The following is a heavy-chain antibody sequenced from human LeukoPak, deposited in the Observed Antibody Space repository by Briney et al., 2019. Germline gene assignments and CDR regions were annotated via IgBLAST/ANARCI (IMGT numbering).Heavy chain of an antibody. J-gene: IGHJ4*02. Sequence: SETLSLICTVSGGSISSSSYYWGWIRQPPGKGLEWIGSIYYSGSTYYNPSLKSRVTISVDTSKNQFSLKLSSVTAADTAVYYCARVPPWGNWNDERDYWGQGTLVTVSS. CDR1: GGSISSSSYY. CDR3: ARVPPWGNWNDERDY. CDR2: IYYSGST. V-gene: IGHV4-39*07. D-gene: IGHD1-20*01.